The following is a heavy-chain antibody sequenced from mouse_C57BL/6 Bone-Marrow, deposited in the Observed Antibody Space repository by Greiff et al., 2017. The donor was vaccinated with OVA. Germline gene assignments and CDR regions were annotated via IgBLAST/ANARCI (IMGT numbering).Heavy chain of an antibody. D-gene: IGHD1-1*01. CDR1: GFSLSTSGMG. V-gene: IGHV8-12*01. CDR2: IYWDDDK. J-gene: IGHJ1*03. Sequence: QVTLKESGPGILQSSQTLSLTCSFSGFSLSTSGMGVSWIRQPSGKGLEWLAHIYWDDDKRYNPSLKSRLTISKDTSRNQVFLKITSVDTADTATYYCARRDTTVVATQGYFDVWGTGTTVTVSS. CDR3: ARRDTTVVATQGYFDV.